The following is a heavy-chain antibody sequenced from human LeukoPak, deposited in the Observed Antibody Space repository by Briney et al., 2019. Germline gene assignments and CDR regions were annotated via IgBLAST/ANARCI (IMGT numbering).Heavy chain of an antibody. J-gene: IGHJ6*02. CDR2: IIPILGIA. CDR3: ARANPNDHIAAAYMDV. Sequence: SVKVSCKASGGTFSSYAISWVRQAPGQGLEWVGRIIPILGIANYAQKFQGRVTITADKSTSTAYMELSSLRSEDTAVYYCARANPNDHIAAAYMDVWGQGTTVTVSS. D-gene: IGHD6-13*01. CDR1: GGTFSSYA. V-gene: IGHV1-69*04.